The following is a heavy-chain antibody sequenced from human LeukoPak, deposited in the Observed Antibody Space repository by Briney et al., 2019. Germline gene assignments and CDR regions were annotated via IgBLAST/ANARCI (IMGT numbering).Heavy chain of an antibody. V-gene: IGHV1-8*03. Sequence: ASVKVSCKASGGTFSSYAISWVRQAPGQGLEWMGWMNPNSGNTGYAQKFQGRVTITRNTSISTAYMELSSLRSEDTAVYYCARGENWNDNRPDGAFDIWGQGTMVTVSS. J-gene: IGHJ3*02. D-gene: IGHD1-1*01. CDR1: GGTFSSYA. CDR3: ARGENWNDNRPDGAFDI. CDR2: MNPNSGNT.